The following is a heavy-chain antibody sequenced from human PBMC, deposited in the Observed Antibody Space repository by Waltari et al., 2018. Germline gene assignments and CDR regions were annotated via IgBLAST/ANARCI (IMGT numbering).Heavy chain of an antibody. CDR3: ASDVRGETPLAY. D-gene: IGHD3-10*01. CDR2: ISANGDSA. J-gene: IGHJ4*02. CDR1: GFTFSNYI. V-gene: IGHV3-23*01. Sequence: DVQLLESGGGLVQPGGSLRLPCAASGFTFSNYIISWVRQAPGKGLERVSGISANGDSAFYIDSVKGRFTISRDNSKSTVDLQMNTLTVEDTAVYYCASDVRGETPLAYWGQGTLVTVSS.